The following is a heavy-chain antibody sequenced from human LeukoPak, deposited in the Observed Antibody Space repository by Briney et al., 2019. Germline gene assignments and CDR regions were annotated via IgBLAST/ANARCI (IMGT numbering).Heavy chain of an antibody. D-gene: IGHD4-17*01. CDR3: ARLYGDWFDP. CDR1: GFTFTNYN. J-gene: IGHJ5*02. V-gene: IGHV3-48*01. CDR2: ISGGSGTI. Sequence: GGSLRLSCAASGFTFTNYNMNWVRQAPGKGLEWISYISGGSGTIYYADSVRGRFTVSRDNAKDSLWLHMDSLRVEDTAVYFCARLYGDWFDPWGPGTLVTVSS.